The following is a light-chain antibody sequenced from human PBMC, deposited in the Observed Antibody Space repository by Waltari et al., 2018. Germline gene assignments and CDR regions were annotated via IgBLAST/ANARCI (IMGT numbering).Light chain of an antibody. V-gene: IGLV5-45*03. CDR3: MIWHSSAVV. Sequence: QAVLTQPSSLSASPVASASLPCTLLSVIHIGPYWIPSYSQKPGSPPQFLLWFKSDSDKQKGSGVPSRFSGSKDASANAGILLISGLQSEDEADYYCMIWHSSAVVFGGGTKLTVL. CDR1: SVIHIGPYW. J-gene: IGLJ2*01. CDR2: FKSDSDK.